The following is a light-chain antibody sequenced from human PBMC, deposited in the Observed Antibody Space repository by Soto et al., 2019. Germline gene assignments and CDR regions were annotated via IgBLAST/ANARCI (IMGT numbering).Light chain of an antibody. CDR2: EVS. V-gene: IGLV2-8*01. Sequence: QAVVTQPPSASGSPGQSVTISCTGTSSDVGGYNYVSWYQQYPGKAPKLMIYEVSKRPSGVPDRFSGSKSGNTASLTVSGLQAEDEDDYYCSSYGGSNNLVFGGGTKLTVL. CDR1: SSDVGGYNY. CDR3: SSYGGSNNLV. J-gene: IGLJ2*01.